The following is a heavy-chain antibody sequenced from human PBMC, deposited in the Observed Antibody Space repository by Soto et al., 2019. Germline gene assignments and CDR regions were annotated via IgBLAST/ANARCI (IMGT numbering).Heavy chain of an antibody. CDR1: GFTFSSYA. CDR3: AKGGREYYGSGSYYPFDY. CDR2: ISGSGGST. Sequence: PVGSLRLSCAASGFTFSSYAMSWVRQAPGKGLEWVSAISGSGGSTYYADSVKGRFTISRDNSKNTLYLQMNSLRAEDTAVYYCAKGGREYYGSGSYYPFDYWGQGTLVTVSS. J-gene: IGHJ4*02. V-gene: IGHV3-23*01. D-gene: IGHD3-10*01.